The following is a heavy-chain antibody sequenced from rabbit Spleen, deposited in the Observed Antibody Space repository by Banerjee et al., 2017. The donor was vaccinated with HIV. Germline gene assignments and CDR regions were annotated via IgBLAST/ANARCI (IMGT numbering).Heavy chain of an antibody. CDR3: ARDSGTSFSSYGMDL. D-gene: IGHD8-1*01. J-gene: IGHJ6*01. CDR2: IYTGNYKT. CDR1: GFSFSISYD. Sequence: QEQLVESGGGLVKPGASLTLTCTASGFSFSISYDMCWVRQAPGKGLEWIGCIYTGNYKTYYASWAKGRFTISKTSSTTVTLQVTSLTAADTATYFCARDSGTSFSSYGMDLWGPGTLVTVS. V-gene: IGHV1S45*01.